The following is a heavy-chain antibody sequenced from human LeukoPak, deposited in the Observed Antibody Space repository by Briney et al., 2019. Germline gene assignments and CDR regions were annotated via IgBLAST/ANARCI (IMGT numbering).Heavy chain of an antibody. Sequence: ASVKVSCKASGYTFTGYYMHWARQAPGQGLEWMGWINPNSGGTNYAQKFQGRVTMTRDTSISTAYMELSRLRSDDTAVYYCARGNRLGALVVVITTGYYYYYMDVWGKGTTVTISS. D-gene: IGHD3-22*01. V-gene: IGHV1-2*02. CDR3: ARGNRLGALVVVITTGYYYYYMDV. J-gene: IGHJ6*03. CDR2: INPNSGGT. CDR1: GYTFTGYY.